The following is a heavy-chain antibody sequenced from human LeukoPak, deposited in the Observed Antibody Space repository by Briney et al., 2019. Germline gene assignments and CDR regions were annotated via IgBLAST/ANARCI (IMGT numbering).Heavy chain of an antibody. CDR3: ARGIAVAGTPDAFDI. V-gene: IGHV1-46*01. CDR1: GYTLTSYY. Sequence: ATLKISCKASGYTLTSYYMHWVRQASGHRIECMGIINPTGGSTSYAQKFQGRVTMTRDTSTSTVYMDLSSLRSEDTAVYYCARGIAVAGTPDAFDIWGQGTLVTVAS. CDR2: INPTGGST. J-gene: IGHJ3*02. D-gene: IGHD6-19*01.